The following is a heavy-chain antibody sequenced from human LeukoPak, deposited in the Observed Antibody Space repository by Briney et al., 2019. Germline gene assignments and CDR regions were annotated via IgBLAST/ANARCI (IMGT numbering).Heavy chain of an antibody. CDR3: AGGRVRSFGVVIPFFDY. CDR1: GGSFSGYY. Sequence: SETLSLTCAVYGGSFSGYYWSWIRQPPGKGLEWIGEINHSGSTNYNPSLKSRVTISVDTSKNQFSLKLSSVTAADTAVYYCAGGRVRSFGVVIPFFDYWGQGTLVTVSS. J-gene: IGHJ4*02. V-gene: IGHV4-34*01. D-gene: IGHD3-3*01. CDR2: INHSGST.